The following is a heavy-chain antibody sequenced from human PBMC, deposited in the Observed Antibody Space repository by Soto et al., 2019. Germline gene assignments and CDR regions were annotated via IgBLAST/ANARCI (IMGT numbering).Heavy chain of an antibody. CDR2: IYYNDKT. V-gene: IGHV4-61*01. D-gene: IGHD2-15*01. Sequence: SETLSLTCTVSGGSVSGSSYYWYWIRQSPGKGLELIGYIYYNDKTKYNPSLKSRVTISVDTSKNQFSLKLSSVTAADTAGYYCAKNASGGSWRNWFDPWAQGTLVTVTS. CDR3: AKNASGGSWRNWFDP. CDR1: GGSVSGSSYY. J-gene: IGHJ5*02.